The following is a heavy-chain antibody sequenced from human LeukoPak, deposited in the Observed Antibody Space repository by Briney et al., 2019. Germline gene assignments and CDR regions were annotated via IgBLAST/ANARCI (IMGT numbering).Heavy chain of an antibody. Sequence: SQTLSLTCTVSGGSISSGSYYWSWIRQPAGKGLEWIGRIYTSGSTNYNPSLKSRVTISVDTSKNQFSLKLSSVTAADTAVYYCARDKKGSSWYFPPTSGWFDPWGQGTLVTVSS. D-gene: IGHD6-13*01. CDR2: IYTSGST. J-gene: IGHJ5*02. CDR1: GGSISSGSYY. V-gene: IGHV4-61*02. CDR3: ARDKKGSSWYFPPTSGWFDP.